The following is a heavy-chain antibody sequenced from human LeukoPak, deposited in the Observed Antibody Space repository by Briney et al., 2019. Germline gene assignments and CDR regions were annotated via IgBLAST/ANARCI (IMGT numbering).Heavy chain of an antibody. CDR1: GYTFTGYY. J-gene: IGHJ5*02. CDR2: INANSGET. D-gene: IGHD5-18*01. Sequence: ASVKVSCKASGYTFTGYYMHWVRQAPGQGLEWMGWINANSGETNYAQKFQGRVTMTRDTSISTAYMELSRLRSDDTAVYYCARGYSYGHNWFDPWGQGTLVTVSS. CDR3: ARGYSYGHNWFDP. V-gene: IGHV1-2*02.